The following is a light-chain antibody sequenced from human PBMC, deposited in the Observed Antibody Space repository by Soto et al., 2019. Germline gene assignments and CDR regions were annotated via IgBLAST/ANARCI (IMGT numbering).Light chain of an antibody. Sequence: QSVLTQPPSVSGAPGQRVTISCTGSSSNIGAGYDVHWYQQLPGTAPKLLIYGNSNRPSGVPDRFSGSKSGASASLAITGLHAEAEADYYCQPYDSSLPDYVFGTGTNVTVL. CDR1: SSNIGAGYD. CDR3: QPYDSSLPDYV. V-gene: IGLV1-40*01. J-gene: IGLJ1*01. CDR2: GNS.